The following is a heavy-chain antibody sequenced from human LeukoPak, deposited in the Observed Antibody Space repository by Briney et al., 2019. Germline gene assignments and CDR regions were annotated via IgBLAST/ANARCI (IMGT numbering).Heavy chain of an antibody. D-gene: IGHD3-9*01. Sequence: GASVTVSCKASGGTFSSYAISWVRQAPGQGLEWMGWISAYNGNTNYAQNLQGRVTMTTDTSTSTAYMELRSLRSDDTAVYYCARVNNYDILSSFDYWGQGTLVTVSS. V-gene: IGHV1-18*01. CDR1: GGTFSSYA. J-gene: IGHJ4*02. CDR2: ISAYNGNT. CDR3: ARVNNYDILSSFDY.